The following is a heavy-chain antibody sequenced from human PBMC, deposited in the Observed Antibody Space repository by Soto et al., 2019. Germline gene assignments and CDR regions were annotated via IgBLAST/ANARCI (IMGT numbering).Heavy chain of an antibody. V-gene: IGHV1-8*01. CDR1: GYTFTSYD. CDR2: MNPNSGNT. CDR3: ARVAYYDILTGYYAYGMDV. D-gene: IGHD3-9*01. Sequence: QVQLVQSGAEVKKPGASVKVSCKASGYTFTSYDINWVRQATGQGLEWMGWMNPNSGNTGYAQKFQGRVTMTRNTXKSXAXREQSSLRSEDTAVYYCARVAYYDILTGYYAYGMDVWGQGTTVTVSS. J-gene: IGHJ6*02.